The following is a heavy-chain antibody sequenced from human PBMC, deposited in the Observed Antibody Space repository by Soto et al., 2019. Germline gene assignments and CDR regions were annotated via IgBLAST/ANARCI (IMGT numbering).Heavy chain of an antibody. CDR2: IYHSGST. CDR3: ARVKASGVNFDY. D-gene: IGHD3-10*01. Sequence: PSETLSLTCTFSGCSISSSNWWSWVRQPPGKGLEWIGEIYHSGSTNYNPSLKSRVTISVDKSKNQFSLKLSSVTAADTAVYYCARVKASGVNFDYWGQGTLVTVSS. V-gene: IGHV4-4*02. CDR1: GCSISSSNW. J-gene: IGHJ4*02.